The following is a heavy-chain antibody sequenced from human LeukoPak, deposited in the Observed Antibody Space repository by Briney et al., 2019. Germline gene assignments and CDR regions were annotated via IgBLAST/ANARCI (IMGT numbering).Heavy chain of an antibody. D-gene: IGHD1-26*01. Sequence: SETLSLTCTVSGGSISSYDGSWIRQPAGKGLEWIGRIYTSGSTNYNASLKSRVSMSVDTSKNQFSLKLSSVTAADTAVFYCARENSGSYREFDYWGQGTLVTVS. CDR1: GGSISSYD. CDR2: IYTSGST. V-gene: IGHV4-4*07. CDR3: ARENSGSYREFDY. J-gene: IGHJ4*02.